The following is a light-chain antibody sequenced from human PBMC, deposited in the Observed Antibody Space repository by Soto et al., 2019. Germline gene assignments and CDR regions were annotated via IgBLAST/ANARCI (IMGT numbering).Light chain of an antibody. CDR1: QSVSGSY. CDR2: GAS. V-gene: IGKV3-20*01. CDR3: QQYGSSGLT. J-gene: IGKJ4*01. Sequence: EIVLTQSPGTLSLSPGERATLSCRASQSVSGSYLAWYQQKPGQAHRLLIYGASSRATGIPDRFSGSGSGTDFTLTISRLEPEDFAVYYCQQYGSSGLTFGGGTKVEIK.